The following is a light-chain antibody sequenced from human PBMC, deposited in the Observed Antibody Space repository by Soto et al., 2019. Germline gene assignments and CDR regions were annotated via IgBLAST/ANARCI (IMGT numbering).Light chain of an antibody. V-gene: IGLV2-14*01. CDR2: DVS. CDR3: SSYTSSSTLLYV. J-gene: IGLJ1*01. CDR1: SRDVGGYNY. Sequence: TQPAPLSGSPGQSVTLSCPGNSRDVGGYNYVSWYQQHPGKAPKLMIYDVSNRPSGVSNRFSGSKSGNTASLTISGLQAEDEADYYCSSYTSSSTLLYVFGTGTKVTVL.